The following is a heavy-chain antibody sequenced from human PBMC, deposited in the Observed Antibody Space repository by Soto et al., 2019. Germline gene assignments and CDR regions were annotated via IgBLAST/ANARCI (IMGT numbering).Heavy chain of an antibody. D-gene: IGHD3-22*01. CDR3: ARGGSLITMIANWFDP. J-gene: IGHJ5*02. CDR1: GGTFSSYA. Sequence: ASVKVSCKASGGTFSSYAISWVRQAPGQGLEWMGGIIPIFGTANYAQKFQGRVTITADESTSTAYMELSSLRSEDTAVYYCARGGSLITMIANWFDPWGQGTLVTVSS. V-gene: IGHV1-69*13. CDR2: IIPIFGTA.